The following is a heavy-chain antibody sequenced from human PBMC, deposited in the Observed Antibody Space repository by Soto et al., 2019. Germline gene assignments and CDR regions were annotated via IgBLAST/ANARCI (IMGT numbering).Heavy chain of an antibody. J-gene: IGHJ5*02. CDR2: IYWDDDK. D-gene: IGHD3-3*01. V-gene: IGHV2-5*02. CDR1: GFSLSTSGVG. CDR3: AHKTLESRMYYDFWSGYPTFDP. Sequence: QITLKESGPTLVKPTQTLTLTCTFSGFSLSTSGVGVGWIRQPPGKALEWLALIYWDDDKRYSPSLNSRLTITKDTSKNQVVLTMTNMDPVDTATYYCAHKTLESRMYYDFWSGYPTFDPWGQGTLVTVSS.